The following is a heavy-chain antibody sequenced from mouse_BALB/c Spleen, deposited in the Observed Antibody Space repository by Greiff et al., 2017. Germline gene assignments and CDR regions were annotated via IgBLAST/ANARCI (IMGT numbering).Heavy chain of an antibody. CDR2: ILPGSGST. V-gene: IGHV1-9*01. CDR1: GYTFSSYW. J-gene: IGHJ4*01. Sequence: VQLVESGAELMKPGASVKISCKATGYTFSSYWIEWVKQRPGHGLEWIGEILPGSGSTNYNEKFKGKATFTADTSSNTAYMQLSSLTSEDSAVYYCAPITTALYAMDYWGQGTSVTVSS. CDR3: APITTALYAMDY. D-gene: IGHD1-2*01.